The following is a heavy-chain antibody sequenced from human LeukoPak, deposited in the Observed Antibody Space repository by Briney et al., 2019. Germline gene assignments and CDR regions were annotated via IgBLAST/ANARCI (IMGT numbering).Heavy chain of an antibody. CDR3: AIAQSWDELFDS. V-gene: IGHV3-53*01. Sequence: PGGSLTLSCAASGIAVIGNYMSWVRQPPGKGLEWVSFISINTDTSYSDSVRGRFTISRDSSKNTLFLQMNSLRDEDSAVYYCAIAQSWDELFDSWGQGTLVTVSS. CDR2: ISINTDT. CDR1: GIAVIGNY. J-gene: IGHJ4*02. D-gene: IGHD1-26*01.